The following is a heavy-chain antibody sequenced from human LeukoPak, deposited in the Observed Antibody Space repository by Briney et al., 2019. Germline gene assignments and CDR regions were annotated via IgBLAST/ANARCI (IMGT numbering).Heavy chain of an antibody. CDR3: ARDLRYNWNPTADYYFDY. CDR2: INPSGGST. D-gene: IGHD1-20*01. J-gene: IGHJ4*02. V-gene: IGHV1-46*01. CDR1: GYTFTSYY. Sequence: ASVKVSCKASGYTFTSYYMHWVRQAPGQGLEWMGIINPSGGSTSYAQKFQGRVTMTRDTSTSTVYMELSSLRSEDTAVYYCARDLRYNWNPTADYYFDYWGQGTLVTVSS.